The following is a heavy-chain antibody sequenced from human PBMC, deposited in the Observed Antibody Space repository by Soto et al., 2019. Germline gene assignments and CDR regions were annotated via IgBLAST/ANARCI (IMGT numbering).Heavy chain of an antibody. CDR3: ARGGYYDNTWGKLSHYGLDV. CDR2: ISPYNDYT. J-gene: IGHJ6*02. D-gene: IGHD3-16*01. Sequence: QVQLVQSAGEVKKPGASVKVSCKASGYTFIRYGITWVRQAPGQGLEGRGGISPYNDYTIYAQKLQGRVTMTTDTSTRTVYLDLRSLKSDDTAVYYCARGGYYDNTWGKLSHYGLDVWGQGTSVTVSS. CDR1: GYTFIRYG. V-gene: IGHV1-18*01.